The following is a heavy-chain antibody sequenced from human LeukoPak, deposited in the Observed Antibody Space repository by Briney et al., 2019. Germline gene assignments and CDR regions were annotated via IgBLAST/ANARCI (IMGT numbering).Heavy chain of an antibody. CDR2: IYTSGST. V-gene: IGHV4-61*02. CDR1: GGSISSGSYY. Sequence: PSETLSLTCTVSGGSISSGSYYWSWIRQPAGKGLEWIGRIYTSGSTNYNPSLKSRVTISVDTSKNQFSLKLSSVTAADTAVYYCARESGYHSFDYWGQGTLVTVSS. CDR3: ARESGYHSFDY. J-gene: IGHJ4*02. D-gene: IGHD3-3*01.